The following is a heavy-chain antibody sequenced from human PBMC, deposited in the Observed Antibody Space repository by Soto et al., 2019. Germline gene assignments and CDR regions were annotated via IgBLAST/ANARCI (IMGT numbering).Heavy chain of an antibody. J-gene: IGHJ6*02. CDR1: GFTFRDHA. D-gene: IGHD5-12*01. V-gene: IGHV3-33*01. Sequence: VQLVESGGGVVQPGRSLRLSCAASGFTFRDHAMHWVRQAPGKGREWLAIIWNDGSNKFYAGSVQGRFTISRDNSKNTVYLQMNTLSAEDTAVYYCARALFPDVDIYAMDVWGQGTTVTVSS. CDR2: IWNDGSNK. CDR3: ARALFPDVDIYAMDV.